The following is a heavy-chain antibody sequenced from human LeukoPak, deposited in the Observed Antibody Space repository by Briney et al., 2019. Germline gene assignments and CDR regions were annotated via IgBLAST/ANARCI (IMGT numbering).Heavy chain of an antibody. Sequence: ASVKVSCKASGGIFSSYAISWVRQAPGQGLEWMGRIIPILGIANYAQKFQGRVTITADKSTSTAYMELSSLRSEDTAVYYCASDQTRKTYYYGSGSYSWGQGTLVTVSS. D-gene: IGHD3-10*01. J-gene: IGHJ4*02. CDR3: ASDQTRKTYYYGSGSYS. V-gene: IGHV1-69*04. CDR1: GGIFSSYA. CDR2: IIPILGIA.